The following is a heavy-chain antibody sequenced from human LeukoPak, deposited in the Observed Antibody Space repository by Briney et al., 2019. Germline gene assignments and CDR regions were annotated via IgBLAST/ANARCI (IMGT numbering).Heavy chain of an antibody. J-gene: IGHJ3*02. V-gene: IGHV4-34*01. Sequence: SETLSLTCAVYGGSFSGYYWSWIRQPPGKGLEWIGEINHSGSTNHNPSLISRLTISLDKSDNHLSLRLTSVTAADTAVYYCASRSATAPEGFDIWGQGTMVTVSS. D-gene: IGHD2-21*02. CDR3: ASRSATAPEGFDI. CDR1: GGSFSGYY. CDR2: INHSGST.